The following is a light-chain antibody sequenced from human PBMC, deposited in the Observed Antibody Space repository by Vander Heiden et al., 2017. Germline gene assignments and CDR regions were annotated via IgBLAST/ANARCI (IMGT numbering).Light chain of an antibody. CDR1: NIGSKS. V-gene: IGLV3-21*02. Sequence: SYVLTQPPSVSVAPGQTARITCGGNNIGSKSVHWYQQKPGQAPVLVVYDDSDRPSGIPERFSGSNSGNTATLTISRVEAGDEADYYCQVWDSSSDLVVFGGGTKLNGL. CDR2: DDS. CDR3: QVWDSSSDLVV. J-gene: IGLJ2*01.